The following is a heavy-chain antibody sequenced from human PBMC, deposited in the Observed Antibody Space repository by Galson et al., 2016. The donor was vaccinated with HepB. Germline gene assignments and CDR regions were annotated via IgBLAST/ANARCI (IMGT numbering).Heavy chain of an antibody. CDR1: GFTFSWYS. J-gene: IGHJ6*01. CDR3: ARGVTIFGVVTNPSDV. D-gene: IGHD3-3*01. CDR2: ISYDGSNK. V-gene: IGHV3-30-3*01. Sequence: SLRLSCAASGFTFSWYSMHWVHQAPGKGLEWVALISYDGSNKYYADSVKGRFTISRDNSKNTLYLQMDSLRAEDTAVYYCARGVTIFGVVTNPSDVWGQGTTVTVSS.